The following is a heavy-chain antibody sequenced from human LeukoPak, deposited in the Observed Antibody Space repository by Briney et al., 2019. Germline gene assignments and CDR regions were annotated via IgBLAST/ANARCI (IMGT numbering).Heavy chain of an antibody. Sequence: SVKVSCKASGGTFSSYAISWLRQAPGQGLEWMGGIIPIFGTANYAQKFQGRVTITTDESTSTAYMELSSLRSEDTAVYYCARERDYYDSSGYFDYWGQGTLVTVSS. CDR2: IIPIFGTA. V-gene: IGHV1-69*05. J-gene: IGHJ4*02. D-gene: IGHD3-22*01. CDR3: ARERDYYDSSGYFDY. CDR1: GGTFSSYA.